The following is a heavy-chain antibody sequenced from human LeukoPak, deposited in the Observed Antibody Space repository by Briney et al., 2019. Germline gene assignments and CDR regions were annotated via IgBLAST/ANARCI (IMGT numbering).Heavy chain of an antibody. D-gene: IGHD1-1*01. CDR1: GFTLSGYT. CDR2: VSSSSSNI. J-gene: IGHJ4*02. V-gene: IGHV3-21*06. Sequence: GGSLRLSCAVSGFTLSGYTMNWVRQAPGKGLEWVSSVSSSSSNIYYADSVKGRFTISRDNAKNSLYMQMNSLGAEDTAVYYCAREGNYYFDYWGQGTLVTVSS. CDR3: AREGNYYFDY.